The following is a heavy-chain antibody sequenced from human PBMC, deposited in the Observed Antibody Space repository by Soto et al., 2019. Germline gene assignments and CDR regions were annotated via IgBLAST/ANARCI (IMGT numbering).Heavy chain of an antibody. D-gene: IGHD6-13*01. Sequence: GGSLRLSCAASGFTFSIYSMNWVRQAPGKGLEWVGRIKSKTDGGPTDYAAPVKGRFTSSSDDSKNTLDLQMNSLKTEDTAVYYCTTGGSSWYGGYYYGMDVWGQGTTVTVSS. V-gene: IGHV3-15*07. CDR2: IKSKTDGGPT. CDR3: TTGGSSWYGGYYYGMDV. CDR1: GFTFSIYS. J-gene: IGHJ6*02.